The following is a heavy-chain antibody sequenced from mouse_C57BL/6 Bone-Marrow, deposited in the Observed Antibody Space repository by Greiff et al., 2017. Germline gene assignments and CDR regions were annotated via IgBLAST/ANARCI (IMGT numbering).Heavy chain of an antibody. J-gene: IGHJ1*03. CDR1: GYTFTDYY. V-gene: IGHV1-19*01. CDR2: INPYNGGT. D-gene: IGHD1-1*01. Sequence: VQLQQSGPVLVKPGASVKMSCKASGYTFTDYYMNWVKQSHGTSLEWIGVINPYNGGTSYNQKFKGKATLTVDKSSSTAYMELNSLTSEDSAVYYCARGRDDYGSSYKNWYFDVWGTGTTVTVSS. CDR3: ARGRDDYGSSYKNWYFDV.